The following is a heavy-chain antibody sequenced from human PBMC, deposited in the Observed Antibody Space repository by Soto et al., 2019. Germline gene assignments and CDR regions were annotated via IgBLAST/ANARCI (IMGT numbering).Heavy chain of an antibody. D-gene: IGHD6-13*01. CDR2: TNWNSGSI. V-gene: IGHV3-9*01. CDR1: GFTFDDYA. J-gene: IGHJ1*01. Sequence: GGSLRLSCAASGFTFDDYAMHWVRQVPGKGLEWVSGTNWNSGSIGYGDSVKGRFAISRDNAKNSLHLQMNSLSAEDTAFYYCVKDESINWYSGHFRHWGQGTLVTVSS. CDR3: VKDESINWYSGHFRH.